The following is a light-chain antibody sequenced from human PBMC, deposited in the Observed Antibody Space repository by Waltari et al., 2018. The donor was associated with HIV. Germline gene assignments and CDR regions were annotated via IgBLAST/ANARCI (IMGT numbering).Light chain of an antibody. CDR1: ALPKQY. CDR3: QSADSNASLWV. J-gene: IGLJ3*02. Sequence: SYELTQPPSVSVSPGQTARLTCSGDALPKQYASWYQQRPRPAPLLVLYKDTERPSGIPERFSGSSSGTTATLTIIGVQAQDEADYHCQSADSNASLWVFGGGTKLTVL. V-gene: IGLV3-25*03. CDR2: KDT.